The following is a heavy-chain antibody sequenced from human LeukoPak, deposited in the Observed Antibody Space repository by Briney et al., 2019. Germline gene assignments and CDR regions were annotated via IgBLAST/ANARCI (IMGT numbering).Heavy chain of an antibody. D-gene: IGHD2-2*01. Sequence: SSETLSLTCAVYGGSFSGYYWSWIRQPPGKGLEWIGEINHSGSTNYNPSLKSRVTISVDTSKNQFSLKLSSVTAADTAVYYCASLWPYQLSAFDIWGQGTMVTVSS. V-gene: IGHV4-34*01. CDR2: INHSGST. J-gene: IGHJ3*02. CDR3: ASLWPYQLSAFDI. CDR1: GGSFSGYY.